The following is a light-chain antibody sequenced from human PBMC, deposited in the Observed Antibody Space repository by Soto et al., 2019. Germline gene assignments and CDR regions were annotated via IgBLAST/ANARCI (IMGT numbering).Light chain of an antibody. CDR1: SGDVGGSNS. J-gene: IGLJ3*02. Sequence: QSVLTQPASVSGSPGQSITISCTGTSGDVGGSNSVSWYQHHPGKAPKLMIYDVNNRPSGVSNRFSGSKSDNTASLTISGLQPDDEADYYCSSYTSVSTLVFGGGTEVTVL. CDR2: DVN. CDR3: SSYTSVSTLV. V-gene: IGLV2-14*01.